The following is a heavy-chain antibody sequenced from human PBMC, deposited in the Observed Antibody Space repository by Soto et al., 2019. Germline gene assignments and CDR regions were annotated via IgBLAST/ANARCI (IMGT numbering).Heavy chain of an antibody. CDR2: ISYSGAT. Sequence: SETLSLTCSVSGGSINVASSIYYWGWVRQPPGKGLEWIGSISYSGATFHNQTLKSRVTLSTDKSKNQFSLKLSSVTAADTAVYYCARAHDFWGGRQQPIDSWGQGTLVTVSS. CDR1: GGSINVASSIYY. D-gene: IGHD3-3*01. CDR3: ARAHDFWGGRQQPIDS. V-gene: IGHV4-39*01. J-gene: IGHJ4*02.